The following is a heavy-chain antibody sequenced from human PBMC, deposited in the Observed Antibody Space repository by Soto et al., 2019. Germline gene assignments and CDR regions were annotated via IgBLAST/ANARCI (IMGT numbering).Heavy chain of an antibody. V-gene: IGHV4-4*02. CDR3: AREGQELRD. CDR2: IFHDGRT. Sequence: QVQLQESGPGLVKPSGTLSLTCAVSGASISSTNWWSWVRQFPGKGLEWIGEIFHDGRTNYNPSLKSRVTISVDKSKSHFSLELTSVTAADTAIYYCAREGQELRDWGHGTLVTVSS. D-gene: IGHD6-13*01. J-gene: IGHJ4*01. CDR1: GASISSTNW.